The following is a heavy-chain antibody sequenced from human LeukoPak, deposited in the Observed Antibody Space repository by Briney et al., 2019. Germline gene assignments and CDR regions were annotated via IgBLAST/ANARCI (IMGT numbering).Heavy chain of an antibody. CDR3: AREALGDSSGYYSSAYFDY. Sequence: PSQTLSLTCAVSGGSISSGGYSWSWVRQPPGKGLEWIGYIYHSGSTYYNPSLKSRVTISVDTSKNQFSLKLSSVTAADTAVYYCAREALGDSSGYYSSAYFDYWGQGTLVTVSS. D-gene: IGHD3-22*01. V-gene: IGHV4-30-2*01. CDR1: GGSISSGGYS. J-gene: IGHJ4*02. CDR2: IYHSGST.